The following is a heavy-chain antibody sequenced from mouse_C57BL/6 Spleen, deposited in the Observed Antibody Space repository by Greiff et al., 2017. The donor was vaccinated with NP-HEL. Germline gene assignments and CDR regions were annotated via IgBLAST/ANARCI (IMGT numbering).Heavy chain of an antibody. J-gene: IGHJ4*01. CDR3: ASYSNYVNAMDY. Sequence: EVKLVESGGGLVQPGESLKLSCESNEYEFPSHDMSWVRKTPEKRLELVAAINSDGGSTYYPDTMERRFIISRDNTKKTLYLQMSSLRSEDTALYYCASYSNYVNAMDYWGQGTSVTVSS. D-gene: IGHD2-5*01. CDR2: INSDGGST. CDR1: EYEFPSHD. V-gene: IGHV5-2*01.